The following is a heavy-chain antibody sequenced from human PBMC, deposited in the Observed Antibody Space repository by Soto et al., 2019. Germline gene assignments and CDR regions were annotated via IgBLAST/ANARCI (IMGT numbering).Heavy chain of an antibody. Sequence: EVQLVESGRGLVQPGGSLRLSCAASGFTVSSYNMNWVRQAPGKGLEWVAHISRSGSPIYYAESVKGRFIISRDHAKNSLYLQMNSLRAEDTAVYYCAGAGQQLDYWGQGTLVTVSS. CDR2: ISRSGSPI. CDR1: GFTVSSYN. CDR3: AGAGQQLDY. D-gene: IGHD6-13*01. J-gene: IGHJ4*02. V-gene: IGHV3-48*01.